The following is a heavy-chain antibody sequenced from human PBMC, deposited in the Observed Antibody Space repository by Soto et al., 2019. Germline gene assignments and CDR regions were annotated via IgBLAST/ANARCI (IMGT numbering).Heavy chain of an antibody. D-gene: IGHD5-18*01. CDR2: ISAYNGNT. J-gene: IGHJ4*02. CDR1: GYTFTSYG. V-gene: IGHV1-18*01. Sequence: ASVKVSCKASGYTFTSYGISWVRQAPGQGLEWMGWISAYNGNTNYAQKLQGRVTMTTDTSTSTAYMELRSLRSDDTAVYYCALLWRADTAMVSYFDYWGQGTLVTVSS. CDR3: ALLWRADTAMVSYFDY.